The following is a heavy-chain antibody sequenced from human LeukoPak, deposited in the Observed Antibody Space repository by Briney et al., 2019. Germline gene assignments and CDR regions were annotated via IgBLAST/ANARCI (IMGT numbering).Heavy chain of an antibody. CDR3: ARVGYSNSYDY. J-gene: IGHJ4*02. V-gene: IGHV1-8*03. CDR1: GYTFTGYY. Sequence: ASVKVSCKASGYTFTGYYIHWVRQAPGQGLEWMGWMNPNTGNAGYAQKLQDRVTITWDASISTAYMDLSSLRSEDTAVYYCARVGYSNSYDYWGQGTLVTVSS. CDR2: MNPNTGNA. D-gene: IGHD4-11*01.